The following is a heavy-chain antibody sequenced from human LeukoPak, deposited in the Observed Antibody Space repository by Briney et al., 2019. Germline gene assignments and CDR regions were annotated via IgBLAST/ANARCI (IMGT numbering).Heavy chain of an antibody. Sequence: AGGSLRLSCAASGFTFSSYSMNWVRQAPGKGLEWVSSISSSSSYIYYADSVKGRFTISRDNAKNSLYLQMNSLRAEDTALYYCVKDRKSRDLDSLDIWGQGTVVTVFS. CDR3: VKDRKSRDLDSLDI. J-gene: IGHJ3*02. V-gene: IGHV3-21*04. CDR2: ISSSSSYI. D-gene: IGHD2-2*03. CDR1: GFTFSSYS.